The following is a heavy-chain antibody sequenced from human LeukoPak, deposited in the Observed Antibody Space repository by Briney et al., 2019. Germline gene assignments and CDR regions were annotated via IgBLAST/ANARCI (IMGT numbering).Heavy chain of an antibody. V-gene: IGHV3-23*01. D-gene: IGHD2-15*01. CDR2: ISGGGDNT. J-gene: IGHJ4*02. CDR1: GFTFSSYG. Sequence: PGGTPRLSCAASGFTFSSYGMSWVRQAPGKGLEWVSSISGGGDNTYYADSVKGRFTISRDNSKNTLYLQMNSLRAEDTAVYYCARVCSGGSCYSGWGQGTLVTVSS. CDR3: ARVCSGGSCYSG.